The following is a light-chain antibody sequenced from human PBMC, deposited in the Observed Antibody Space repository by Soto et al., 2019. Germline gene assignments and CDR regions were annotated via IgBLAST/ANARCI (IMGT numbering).Light chain of an antibody. CDR2: GAS. CDR3: QEYGSTPIT. Sequence: ESVLTQSPGTLSLSPGERATLSCRASQSVISYLAWYQQKPGQAPRLLIYGASSRATGIPDRFSGSGSGTDFTLTISRLEPEDYAVYYYQEYGSTPITFGGGTKVDIK. J-gene: IGKJ4*01. V-gene: IGKV3-20*01. CDR1: QSVISY.